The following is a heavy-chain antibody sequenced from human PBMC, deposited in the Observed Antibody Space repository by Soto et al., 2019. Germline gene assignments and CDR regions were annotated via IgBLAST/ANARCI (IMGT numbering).Heavy chain of an antibody. CDR3: ARDRTLYGMDV. D-gene: IGHD2-2*01. CDR1: GGSISSYY. J-gene: IGHJ6*02. V-gene: IGHV4-34*01. Sequence: PSETLSLTCTVSGGSISSYYWSWIRQPPGTGLEWMGEINHSRSTNYNPSLKSRVTISVDTSKNQFSLKLSSVTAADTAVYYCARDRTLYGMDVWGQGTTVTVSS. CDR2: INHSRST.